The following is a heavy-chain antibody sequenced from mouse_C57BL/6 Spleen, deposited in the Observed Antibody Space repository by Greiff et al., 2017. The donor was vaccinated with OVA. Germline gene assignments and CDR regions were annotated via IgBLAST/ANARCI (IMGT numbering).Heavy chain of an antibody. Sequence: QVTLKESGPGILQSSQTLSLTCSFSGFSLSTSGMGVSWIRQPSGKGLEWLAHLYWDDDKRYNPSLKSRPTIFKDTSRIQIFLKITCVETTDTATDYCARNPSFSTGGYAMDYWGQGTSVTVSS. J-gene: IGHJ4*01. V-gene: IGHV8-12*01. CDR2: LYWDDDK. CDR1: GFSLSTSGMG. D-gene: IGHD1-1*01. CDR3: ARNPSFSTGGYAMDY.